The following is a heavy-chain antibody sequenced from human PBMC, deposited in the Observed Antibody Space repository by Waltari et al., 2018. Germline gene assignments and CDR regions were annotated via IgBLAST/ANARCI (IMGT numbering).Heavy chain of an antibody. V-gene: IGHV1-69*13. Sequence: QVQLVQSGAEVKKPGSSVKVSCKASGGTFSSYAISWVRQAPGQGLEWMVGVSPIFGTANYAQRFQGRVTIAADESTCTAYMELSSLRSEDTAVYYCARVYSGYDLYFDYWGQGTLVTVSS. CDR3: ARVYSGYDLYFDY. CDR2: VSPIFGTA. J-gene: IGHJ4*02. D-gene: IGHD5-12*01. CDR1: GGTFSSYA.